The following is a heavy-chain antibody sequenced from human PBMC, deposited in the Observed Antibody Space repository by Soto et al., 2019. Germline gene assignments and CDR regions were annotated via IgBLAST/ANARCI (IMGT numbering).Heavy chain of an antibody. CDR1: GYSFTIYG. D-gene: IGHD2-15*01. J-gene: IGHJ4*02. V-gene: IGHV1-18*01. CDR2: ISTYDGNT. Sequence: QVQLVQSGAEVKNPGASVRVSCRASGYSFTIYGITWVRQAPGQGLEWMGWISTYDGNTNYAQNFQGRVSMARDTSTSTGYMELRSLRSDDTAVYYCARDRGRSCIGGTCPFDYWGQGTLVTVSS. CDR3: ARDRGRSCIGGTCPFDY.